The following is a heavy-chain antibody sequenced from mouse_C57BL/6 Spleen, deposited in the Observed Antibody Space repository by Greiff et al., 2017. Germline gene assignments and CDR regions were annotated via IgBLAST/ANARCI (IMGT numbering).Heavy chain of an antibody. Sequence: VQLKESGAELVRPGASVKLSCTASGFNIKDDYMHWVKQRPEQGLEWIGWIDPENGDTEYASKFQGKATITADTSSNTAYLQLSSLTSEDTAVYYCTTGYSNYDYYAMDYWGQGTSVTVSS. V-gene: IGHV14-4*01. D-gene: IGHD2-5*01. CDR2: IDPENGDT. CDR1: GFNIKDDY. CDR3: TTGYSNYDYYAMDY. J-gene: IGHJ4*01.